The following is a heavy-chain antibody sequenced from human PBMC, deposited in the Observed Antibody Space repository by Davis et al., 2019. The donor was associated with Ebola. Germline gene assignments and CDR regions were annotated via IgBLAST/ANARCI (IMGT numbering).Heavy chain of an antibody. J-gene: IGHJ4*02. CDR3: ARDYAQIRSDY. CDR1: GFTFSSHA. V-gene: IGHV3-21*01. D-gene: IGHD3-16*01. Sequence: GESLKISCAASGFTFSSHAMHWVRQAPGKGLEWVSSISSSSYIYYADSVKGRFTISRDNARNSLYLQMNGLRAEDTAVYYCARDYAQIRSDYWGQGTLVTVSS. CDR2: ISSSSYI.